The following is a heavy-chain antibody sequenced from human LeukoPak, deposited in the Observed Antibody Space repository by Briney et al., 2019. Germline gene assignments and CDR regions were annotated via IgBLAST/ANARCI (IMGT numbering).Heavy chain of an antibody. V-gene: IGHV4-59*12. CDR1: GGSNTSYY. D-gene: IGHD3-3*02. CDR2: IYYSGST. Sequence: SETLSLTCTVSGGSNTSYYWSWIRRPPGKGLEWIGYIYYSGSTNYNPSLKSRVTMSVDTSKNQFSLKLSSVTAADTAVYYCARGGLSRGFDYWGQGTLVTVSS. J-gene: IGHJ4*02. CDR3: ARGGLSRGFDY.